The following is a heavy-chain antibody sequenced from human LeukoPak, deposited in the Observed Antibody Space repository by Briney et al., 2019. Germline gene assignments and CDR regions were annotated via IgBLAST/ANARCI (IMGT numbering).Heavy chain of an antibody. CDR2: INPNSGGT. V-gene: IGHV1-2*06. J-gene: IGHJ3*02. CDR3: ARIGGDYDILTGYPTLTDAFDI. CDR1: GYTFTGYY. Sequence: GASVKVSCKASGYTFTGYYMHWVLQAPGQGLEWMGRINPNSGGTNYAQKFQGRVTMTRDTSISTAYMELSRLRSDDTAVYYCARIGGDYDILTGYPTLTDAFDIWGQGTMVTVSS. D-gene: IGHD3-9*01.